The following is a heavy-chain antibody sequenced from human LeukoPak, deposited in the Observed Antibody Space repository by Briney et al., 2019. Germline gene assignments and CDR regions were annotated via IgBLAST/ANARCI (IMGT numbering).Heavy chain of an antibody. J-gene: IGHJ4*02. CDR1: GFTFSAYW. CDR3: ARGRWSDY. Sequence: GGSLRLSCAASGFTFSAYWMTWVRQAPGKGPEWVANIKEDGTEKNYVDSVKGRFTISRDNVKKSLYLEMNSLRVEDTAVYYCARGRWSDYWGQGTQVTVSS. V-gene: IGHV3-7*01. CDR2: IKEDGTEK. D-gene: IGHD5-24*01.